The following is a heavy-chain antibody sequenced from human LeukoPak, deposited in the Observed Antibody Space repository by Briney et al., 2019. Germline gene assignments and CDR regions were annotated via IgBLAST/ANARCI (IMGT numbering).Heavy chain of an antibody. D-gene: IGHD3-22*01. CDR1: GYTFTSYY. Sequence: ASVKVSCKASGYTFTSYYMHWVRQAPGQGLEWMGIINPSGGSTSYAQKFQGRVTMTRDTSTSTVYMELSSLRSEDTAVYYCASTYYYDSSGSYGMDVWGQGTTVTVSS. V-gene: IGHV1-46*01. J-gene: IGHJ6*02. CDR3: ASTYYYDSSGSYGMDV. CDR2: INPSGGST.